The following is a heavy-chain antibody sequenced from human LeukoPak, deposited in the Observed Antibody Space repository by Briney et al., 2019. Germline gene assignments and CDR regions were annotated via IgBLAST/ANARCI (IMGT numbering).Heavy chain of an antibody. Sequence: GGSLRLSCAASAFTFSSYEMNWVRQAPGKGLEWVSYISSSGSTIYYADSVKGRFTISRDNAKNSLYLQMNSLRAEDTAVYYCAREWHNFFDYWGQGTLVTVSS. V-gene: IGHV3-48*03. CDR3: AREWHNFFDY. CDR1: AFTFSSYE. CDR2: ISSSGSTI. J-gene: IGHJ4*02. D-gene: IGHD5-12*01.